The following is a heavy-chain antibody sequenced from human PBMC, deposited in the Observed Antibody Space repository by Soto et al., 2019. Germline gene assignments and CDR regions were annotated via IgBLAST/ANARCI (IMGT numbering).Heavy chain of an antibody. J-gene: IGHJ5*02. CDR1: GFTFSDHY. Sequence: EVQLVESGGGLVQPGGSLRLSCAASGFTFSDHYMDWVRQAPGKGLEWVGRSRNKANSYTTEYAASVRGRFTISRDDSKNSLYLQMNSLNTGGTAVYYGARDLGSWGQGTLVTVSS. CDR3: ARDLGS. CDR2: SRNKANSYTT. V-gene: IGHV3-72*01.